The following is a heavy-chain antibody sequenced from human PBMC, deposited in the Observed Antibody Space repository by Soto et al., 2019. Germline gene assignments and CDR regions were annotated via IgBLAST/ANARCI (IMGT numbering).Heavy chain of an antibody. J-gene: IGHJ4*02. V-gene: IGHV1-46*01. CDR2: INPSGGST. Sequence: ASVKVSCKASGYTFTSYYMHWVRQAPGQGLEWMGIINPSGGSTSYAQKFQGRVTMTRDTSTSTVYMELSSLRSEDTAVYYCAREGEDQDGNYDSSVPFDYWGQGTLVTVSS. D-gene: IGHD3-22*01. CDR1: GYTFTSYY. CDR3: AREGEDQDGNYDSSVPFDY.